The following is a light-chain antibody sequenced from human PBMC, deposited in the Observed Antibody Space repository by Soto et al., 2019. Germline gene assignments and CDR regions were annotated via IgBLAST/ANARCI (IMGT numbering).Light chain of an antibody. J-gene: IGKJ4*01. CDR2: DAS. CDR3: QQRGNGPPLT. Sequence: EIVLTQSPATLSLSPGERATLSCRASQSVSSDLAWYQQKPGQAPRLLIYDASNRATGIPARFSGSGSGTDFTLTISSLEPEDFAVYYCQQRGNGPPLTFGGGTKVDIK. CDR1: QSVSSD. V-gene: IGKV3-11*01.